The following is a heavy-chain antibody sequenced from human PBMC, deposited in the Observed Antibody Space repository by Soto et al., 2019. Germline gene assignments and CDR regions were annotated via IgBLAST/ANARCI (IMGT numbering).Heavy chain of an antibody. D-gene: IGHD3-16*02. J-gene: IGHJ4*02. CDR3: ARDADAPRY. CDR1: GFTFSSYA. Sequence: GGSLRLSCGVSGFTFSSYAMTWVRQAPGKGLEWLSVISGSGGNTHYADSVKGRFTISRDNSKNTLYLQMSSLRVNDTAVYYCARDADAPRYRGQGTLVTVSS. V-gene: IGHV3-23*01. CDR2: ISGSGGNT.